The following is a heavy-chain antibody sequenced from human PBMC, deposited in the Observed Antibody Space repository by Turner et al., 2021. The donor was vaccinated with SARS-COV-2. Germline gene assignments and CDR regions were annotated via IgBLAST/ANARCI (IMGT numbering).Heavy chain of an antibody. V-gene: IGHV1-69*06. CDR3: ARGATLVRGVIENLYYYYYGMDV. CDR2: IIPIFGTA. D-gene: IGHD3-10*01. Sequence: QVQLVQSGAEVKKPGSSVKVSCKASGGTFSSYAISWVRQAPGQGLEWMGGIIPIFGTANYAQKFQGRVTITADKSTSTAYMELSSLRFEDTAVYYCARGATLVRGVIENLYYYYYGMDVWGQGTTVTVS. J-gene: IGHJ6*02. CDR1: GGTFSSYA.